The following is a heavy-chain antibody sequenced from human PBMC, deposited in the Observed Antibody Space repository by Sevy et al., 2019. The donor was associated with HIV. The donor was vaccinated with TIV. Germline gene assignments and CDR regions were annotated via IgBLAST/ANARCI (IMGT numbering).Heavy chain of an antibody. Sequence: SETLSLTCSVSGDSLSSADYYWSWVRQPPGKGLEWIGYFFYSDNFYYNPSLKSRLTISVDTSKNQFSLKLTSVTAADSAVYYCARSQNVDIAPFDYWGQGTPVTVSS. CDR3: ARSQNVDIAPFDY. CDR1: GDSLSSADYY. V-gene: IGHV4-30-4*01. CDR2: FFYSDNF. D-gene: IGHD5-12*01. J-gene: IGHJ4*02.